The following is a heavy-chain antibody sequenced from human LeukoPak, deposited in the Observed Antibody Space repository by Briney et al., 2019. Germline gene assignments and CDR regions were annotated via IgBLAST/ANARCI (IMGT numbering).Heavy chain of an antibody. CDR3: ARAGLVSRNFDY. Sequence: ASVKVSCKASGYTFTGYYMHWVRQAPGQGLEWMGWINPNSGGTNYAQKFQGGVTMTRDTSISTAYMELSRLRSDDTAVYYCARAGLVSRNFDYWGQGTLVTVSS. D-gene: IGHD6-6*01. CDR1: GYTFTGYY. J-gene: IGHJ4*02. CDR2: INPNSGGT. V-gene: IGHV1-2*02.